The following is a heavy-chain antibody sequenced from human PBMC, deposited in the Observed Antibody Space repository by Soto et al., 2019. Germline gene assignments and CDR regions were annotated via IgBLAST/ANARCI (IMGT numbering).Heavy chain of an antibody. D-gene: IGHD3-3*01. J-gene: IGHJ6*02. V-gene: IGHV4-34*01. CDR1: GGSFSGYY. Sequence: QVQLQQWGAGLLKPSETLSLTCAVYGGSFSGYYWSWIRQPPGKGLEWIGEINHSGSTNYNPSLKSRVTISVDTSKNQFSLKLSSVTAADTAVYYCARGFWSGYYYYYYGMDVWGQGTTVTVSS. CDR2: INHSGST. CDR3: ARGFWSGYYYYYYGMDV.